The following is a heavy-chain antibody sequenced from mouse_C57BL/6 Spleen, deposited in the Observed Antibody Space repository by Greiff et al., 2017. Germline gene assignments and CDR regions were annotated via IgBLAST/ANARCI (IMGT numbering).Heavy chain of an antibody. Sequence: EVQWVESGGGLVQPGGSMKLSCVASGFTFSNYWMNWVRQSPEKGLEWVAQIRLKSDNYATHYAESMKGRFTISRDDSKSSVYLQMNNLRAEDTGIYYCTVGFDYWGQGTTLTVSS. V-gene: IGHV6-3*01. CDR2: IRLKSDNYAT. CDR3: TVGFDY. J-gene: IGHJ2*01. CDR1: GFTFSNYW.